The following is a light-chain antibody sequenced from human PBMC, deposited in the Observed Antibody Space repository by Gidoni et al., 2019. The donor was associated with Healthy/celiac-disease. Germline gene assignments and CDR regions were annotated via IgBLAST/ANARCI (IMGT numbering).Light chain of an antibody. V-gene: IGLV2-23*02. Sequence: QPAWTQPASVPGSPGQSITIPCTGTSSDVGSYNLVSWYQQHPGKAPKLMIYEVSKRPSGVSNRFSGSKSGNTASLTISGLQAEDEADYYCCSYAGSSTVVFGGGTKLTVL. CDR2: EVS. CDR3: CSYAGSSTVV. CDR1: SSDVGSYNL. J-gene: IGLJ2*01.